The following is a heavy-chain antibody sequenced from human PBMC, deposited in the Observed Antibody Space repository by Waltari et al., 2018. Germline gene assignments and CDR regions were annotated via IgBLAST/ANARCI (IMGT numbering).Heavy chain of an antibody. CDR1: GSSLINSAVG. CDR2: IYWYDYK. V-gene: IGHV2-5*01. J-gene: IGHJ4*02. Sequence: QITLKEPGPTLLKPTQTLTLTRSFSGSSLINSAVGVGWIRKPPGKALEWLAVIYWYDYKRYSPSLNSRLTITKDTSKNQVVLTMTNMDPVDTATYYCAHHRGGGNSAVLDYWGQGTLVTVSS. D-gene: IGHD2-21*02. CDR3: AHHRGGGNSAVLDY.